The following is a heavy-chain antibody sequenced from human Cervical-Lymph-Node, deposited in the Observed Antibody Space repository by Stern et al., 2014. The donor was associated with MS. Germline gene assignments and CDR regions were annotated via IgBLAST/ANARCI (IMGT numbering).Heavy chain of an antibody. CDR2: ISSSSSYI. Sequence: EVQLVESGGGLVKPGGSLRLSCAASGFTFSSYSMNWVRQAPGKGLEWVSSISSSSSYIYYADSVKGRFTISRDNAKNSLYLQMNSLRAEDTAVYYCARDGIQLWVLSYFDYWGQGTLVTVSS. CDR1: GFTFSSYS. V-gene: IGHV3-21*01. J-gene: IGHJ4*02. D-gene: IGHD5-18*01. CDR3: ARDGIQLWVLSYFDY.